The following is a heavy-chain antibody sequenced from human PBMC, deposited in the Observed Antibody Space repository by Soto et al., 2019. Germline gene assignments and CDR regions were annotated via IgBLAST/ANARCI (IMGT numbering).Heavy chain of an antibody. J-gene: IGHJ5*02. D-gene: IGHD2-21*02. Sequence: PSETLSLTCTVSGGSISSGGYYWSWIRQHPGKGLEWIGYIYYSGSTYYNPSLKSRVTISVDTSKNQFSLKLSSVTAADTAVYYCARRTSYCGGDCSPDNWFDPWGQGTLVTVSS. CDR1: GGSISSGGYY. CDR2: IYYSGST. CDR3: ARRTSYCGGDCSPDNWFDP. V-gene: IGHV4-31*03.